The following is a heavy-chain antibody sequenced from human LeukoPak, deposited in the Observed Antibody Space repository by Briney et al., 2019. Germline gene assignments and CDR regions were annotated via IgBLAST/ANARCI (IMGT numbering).Heavy chain of an antibody. J-gene: IGHJ4*02. D-gene: IGHD3-16*02. V-gene: IGHV3-49*03. CDR3: TRVRDYVWGSYRYFDY. CDR1: GFTFGDYA. CDR2: IRGKAYGGTT. Sequence: QPGGSLRLSCTASGFTFGDYAMSWFRQAPGKGLEWVGFIRGKAYGGTTEYAASVKGRFTISRDDSKSIAYLQMNSLKTEDTAVYYCTRVRDYVWGSYRYFDYWGQGTLVTVSS.